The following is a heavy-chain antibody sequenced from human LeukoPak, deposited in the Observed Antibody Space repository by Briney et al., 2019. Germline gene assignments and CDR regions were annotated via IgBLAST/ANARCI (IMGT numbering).Heavy chain of an antibody. D-gene: IGHD3-22*01. CDR1: GFTFSSYA. CDR3: AKVPTNYDSSGYYDY. J-gene: IGHJ4*02. Sequence: PGGSLRLSCAASGFTFSSYAMSWVRQAPGKGLEWVPAISGSGGSTYYADSVKGWFTISRDNPKNTLYLQMNSLRAEDTAVYYCAKVPTNYDSSGYYDYWGQGTLVTVSP. CDR2: ISGSGGST. V-gene: IGHV3-23*01.